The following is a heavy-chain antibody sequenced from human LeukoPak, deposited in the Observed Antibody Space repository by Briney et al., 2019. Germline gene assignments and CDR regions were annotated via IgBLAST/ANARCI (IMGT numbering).Heavy chain of an antibody. CDR3: ASTIYCSGGSCNGGY. Sequence: GGSLRLSCAVSGLTFSSSWMDWVRQAPGKGLEWVAVIWYDGSNKYYADSVKGRFTISRDNSKNTLYLQMNSLRAEDTAVYYCASTIYCSGGSCNGGYWGQGTLVTVSS. V-gene: IGHV3-33*08. J-gene: IGHJ4*02. CDR1: GLTFSSSW. CDR2: IWYDGSNK. D-gene: IGHD2-15*01.